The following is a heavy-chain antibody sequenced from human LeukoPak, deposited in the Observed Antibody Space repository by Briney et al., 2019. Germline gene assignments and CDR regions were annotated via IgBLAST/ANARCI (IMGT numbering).Heavy chain of an antibody. Sequence: GGSLRLSCAASGFTFSHYSMNWVRQAPGNGLEWVSSMSINSGLIYYADSVKGRFTISRDNAKNSLYLQMNSLRAEDTAVYYCAREFDYSTSGAGYWGQGTLVTVSS. CDR1: GFTFSHYS. CDR2: MSINSGLI. J-gene: IGHJ4*02. D-gene: IGHD4-11*01. CDR3: AREFDYSTSGAGY. V-gene: IGHV3-21*01.